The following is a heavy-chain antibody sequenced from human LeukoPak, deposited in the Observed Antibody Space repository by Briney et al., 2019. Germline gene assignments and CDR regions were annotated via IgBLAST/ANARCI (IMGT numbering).Heavy chain of an antibody. CDR1: GFTFSSYA. Sequence: PGGSLTLSCAASGFTFSSYARSWVRQAPGKGLEWVAAINGSGGSTYYADSVRGGFTISRENKKKTLYMQMNSLTAETRVVYYCAKIIVVADTEFENDPWGQGTLFTVSS. CDR2: INGSGGST. J-gene: IGHJ5*02. D-gene: IGHD1-26*01. CDR3: AKIIVVADTEFENDP. V-gene: IGHV3-23*01.